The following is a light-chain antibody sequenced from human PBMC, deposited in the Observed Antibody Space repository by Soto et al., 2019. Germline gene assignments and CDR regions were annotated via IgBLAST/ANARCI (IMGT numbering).Light chain of an antibody. CDR1: QSVSNW. CDR2: DVS. J-gene: IGKJ2*01. Sequence: DSQMTQSPSTLSASLGDRVTITCRASQSVSNWLAWYQQKPGKAPTLLIYDVSRLETGVPSRFSGSGSGTEFTLTINSLQPEDFATYFCQQYDTYYTFGQGTKVDIK. CDR3: QQYDTYYT. V-gene: IGKV1-5*01.